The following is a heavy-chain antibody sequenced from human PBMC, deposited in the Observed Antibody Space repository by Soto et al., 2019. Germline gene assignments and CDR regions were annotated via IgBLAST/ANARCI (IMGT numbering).Heavy chain of an antibody. CDR2: IYYSGST. Sequence: SETLSLTCTVSGGSISSYYWTWIRQPPGKGLEWIGYIYYSGSTNYNPSLKSRVTISVATSKTQFSLKLSSVTAADTAVYYCARGGYDYIWGSYRLDAFDIWGQGTMVTVSS. CDR3: ARGGYDYIWGSYRLDAFDI. J-gene: IGHJ3*02. CDR1: GGSISSYY. V-gene: IGHV4-59*12. D-gene: IGHD3-16*02.